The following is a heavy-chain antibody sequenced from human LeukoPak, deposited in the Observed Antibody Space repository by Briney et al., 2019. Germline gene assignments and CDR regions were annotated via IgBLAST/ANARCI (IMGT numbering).Heavy chain of an antibody. CDR3: AREVVGATSEDAFDI. D-gene: IGHD1-26*01. CDR1: GYTFTSYY. CDR2: INPSGGST. Sequence: ASVKVSCKASGYTFTSYYMHWVRQAPGQGLEWMGIINPSGGSTSYAQKFQGRVTMTRDTSTSTVYMELSSLRSEDTAVYYCAREVVGATSEDAFDIWGQGTMVTVSS. J-gene: IGHJ3*02. V-gene: IGHV1-46*01.